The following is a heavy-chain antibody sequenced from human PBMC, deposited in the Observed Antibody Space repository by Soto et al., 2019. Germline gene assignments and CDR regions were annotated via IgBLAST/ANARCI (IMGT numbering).Heavy chain of an antibody. Sequence: QVQLVQSGAEVKKPGASVKVSCKASGYTFTSYDINWVRQATGQGLEWMGWMKPNSGNTVYAQKFQGRVTMTRNTSTTTAYTELSRLRSKDTAVYYCARLKQDYAVAWGQGTLVTVSS. J-gene: IGHJ5*02. V-gene: IGHV1-8*01. CDR3: ARLKQDYAVA. CDR1: GYTFTSYD. CDR2: MKPNSGNT. D-gene: IGHD3-16*01.